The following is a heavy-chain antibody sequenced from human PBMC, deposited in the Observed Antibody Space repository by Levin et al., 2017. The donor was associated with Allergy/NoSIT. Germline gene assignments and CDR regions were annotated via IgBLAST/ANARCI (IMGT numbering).Heavy chain of an antibody. V-gene: IGHV4-39*01. Sequence: PSETLSLTCNVSGDSIGSSPYYWAWIRQSPGRGLEWIASVYYSGTTYYSPSLRSRVTMSVDTSKHQFSLKLASVTAADTAIYYCARQETGVVGARLDYWGQGNLVTVTS. CDR1: GDSIGSSPYY. CDR3: ARQETGVVGARLDY. J-gene: IGHJ4*02. CDR2: VYYSGTT. D-gene: IGHD1-26*01.